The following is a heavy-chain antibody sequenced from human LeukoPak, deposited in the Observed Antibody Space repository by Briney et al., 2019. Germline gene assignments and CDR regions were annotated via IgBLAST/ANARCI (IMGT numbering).Heavy chain of an antibody. CDR1: GYTFTDYY. CDR3: AREFSGSGKTFAY. D-gene: IGHD3-10*01. J-gene: IGHJ4*02. Sequence: GASVKVSCKASGYTFTDYYIHGVRQAPGQGLAWMGWINPNSDCTKNGQKFEGRVNMTRDTSISTAYMEVSRLSSDETGVYFCAREFSGSGKTFAYWGQGTLITVSS. V-gene: IGHV1-2*02. CDR2: INPNSDCT.